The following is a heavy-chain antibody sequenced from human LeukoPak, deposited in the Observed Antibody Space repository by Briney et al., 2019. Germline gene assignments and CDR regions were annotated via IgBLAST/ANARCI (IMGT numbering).Heavy chain of an antibody. CDR2: IYYSNNT. CDR3: VSPRGFSYGYFDY. V-gene: IGHV4-39*01. Sequence: PSETLPLTCTVSGGXISSSSAYWGWIRQPPGKGLEWIGSIYYSNNTYYNPSLKSRVTISADTSKNQFSLTLGSVSATDTAVYYCVSPRGFSYGYFDYWGQGTLVTVSS. CDR1: GGXISSSSAY. J-gene: IGHJ4*02. D-gene: IGHD5-18*01.